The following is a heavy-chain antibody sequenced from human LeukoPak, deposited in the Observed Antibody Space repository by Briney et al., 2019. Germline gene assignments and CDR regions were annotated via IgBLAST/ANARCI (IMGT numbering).Heavy chain of an antibody. J-gene: IGHJ4*02. Sequence: SETLSLTCTVSGGSISSSSYYWGWIRQPPGKGLEWIGSIYYSGSTYYNPSLKSRVTISVDTSKNQFSLKLSSVTAADTAVYYCARRYRFLEWLTHFDYWGQGTLVTVSS. V-gene: IGHV4-39*07. CDR1: GGSISSSSYY. D-gene: IGHD3-3*01. CDR2: IYYSGST. CDR3: ARRYRFLEWLTHFDY.